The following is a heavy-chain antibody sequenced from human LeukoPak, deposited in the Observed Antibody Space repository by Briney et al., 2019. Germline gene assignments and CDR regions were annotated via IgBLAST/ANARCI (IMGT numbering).Heavy chain of an antibody. J-gene: IGHJ6*02. D-gene: IGHD2-15*01. CDR1: GGSISSYY. CDR3: ARQFRYCSGGSCYDYYYGMDV. V-gene: IGHV4-59*01. Sequence: PSETLSLTCTVSGGSISSYYWSWIRQPPGKGLEWIGYIYYSGSTNYNPSLKSRVTIPVDTSKDQFSLKLSSVTAADTAVYYCARQFRYCSGGSCYDYYYGMDVWGQGTTVTVSS. CDR2: IYYSGST.